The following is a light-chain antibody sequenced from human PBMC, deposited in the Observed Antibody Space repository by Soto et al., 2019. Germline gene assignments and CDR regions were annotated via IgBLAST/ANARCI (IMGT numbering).Light chain of an antibody. V-gene: IGKV1-8*01. CDR1: QGIGSY. CDR2: AAS. CDR3: QQYYAYPRT. J-gene: IGKJ1*01. Sequence: AIRMTQSPSSLSASTGDRVTITCRASQGIGSYLAWYQVKPGKAPKLLMFAASTLQRGVPSRFSGSGSGTDFTLTISYLQSEDFATYYCQQYYAYPRTFGQGTKVDIK.